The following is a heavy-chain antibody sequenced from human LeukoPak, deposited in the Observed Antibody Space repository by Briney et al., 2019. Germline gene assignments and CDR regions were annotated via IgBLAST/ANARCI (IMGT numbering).Heavy chain of an antibody. CDR2: ISSSSSYI. V-gene: IGHV3-21*04. J-gene: IGHJ4*02. D-gene: IGHD1-26*01. Sequence: GGSLRLSCAASGFTFSSYSMNWVRQAPGKGLEWVSSISSSSSYIYYADSVKGRFTISRDNSKSTLYLQMNSLRAEDTAVYYCARIRELLVYFDYWGQGTLVTVSS. CDR3: ARIRELLVYFDY. CDR1: GFTFSSYS.